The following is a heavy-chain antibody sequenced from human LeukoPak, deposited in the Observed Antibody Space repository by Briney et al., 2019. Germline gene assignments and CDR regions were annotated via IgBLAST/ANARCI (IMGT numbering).Heavy chain of an antibody. Sequence: PSETLSLTCAVYGGSFSGYYWSWIRQPPGKELEWIGEINHSGSTNYNPSLKSRVTISVDTSKNQFSLKLSSVTAADTAVYYCARGHHSSGYYYNNWFDPWGQGTLVTVSS. CDR1: GGSFSGYY. V-gene: IGHV4-34*01. CDR2: INHSGST. J-gene: IGHJ5*02. CDR3: ARGHHSSGYYYNNWFDP. D-gene: IGHD3-22*01.